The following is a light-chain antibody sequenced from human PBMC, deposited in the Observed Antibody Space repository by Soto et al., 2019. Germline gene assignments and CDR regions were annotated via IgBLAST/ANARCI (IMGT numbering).Light chain of an antibody. CDR3: QQTRSYPST. CDR1: QGIASY. Sequence: IQLTQSPSSLSASVESRVSITCRASQGIASYLAWYQQKPGKAPNLLIYGASTLQSGVPSRFSGSGSGTDFTLTINSLQAEDFATYYCQQTRSYPSTFGGGTKVDI. J-gene: IGKJ4*01. V-gene: IGKV1-9*01. CDR2: GAS.